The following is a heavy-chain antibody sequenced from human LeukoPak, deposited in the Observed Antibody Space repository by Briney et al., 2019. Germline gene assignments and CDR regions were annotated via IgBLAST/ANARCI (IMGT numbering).Heavy chain of an antibody. V-gene: IGHV3-21*01. Sequence: GSLRLSCAASGFTFSTYSMNWVRQAPGKGLEWVSSIISSSSYIYYADSVKGRFTISRDNAKNSLYLQMNSLRAEDTAVYYCARDPQYCSGGSCYSFDYWGQGTLVTVSS. D-gene: IGHD2-15*01. CDR3: ARDPQYCSGGSCYSFDY. J-gene: IGHJ4*02. CDR2: IISSSSYI. CDR1: GFTFSTYS.